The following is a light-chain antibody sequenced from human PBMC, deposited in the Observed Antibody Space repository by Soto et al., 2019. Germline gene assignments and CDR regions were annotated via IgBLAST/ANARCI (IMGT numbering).Light chain of an antibody. CDR2: DAS. J-gene: IGKJ2*01. V-gene: IGKV3-11*01. CDR3: QQRSHWPRT. CDR1: QSVSSS. Sequence: EIVLTQSPANLSLSPGERATLSCRASQSVSSSLGWYQQIPGQAPRLLIYDASNRATGIPARFSGSGSGTDFTLTISSLEPEDFAVYYCQQRSHWPRTFGQGTKLEIK.